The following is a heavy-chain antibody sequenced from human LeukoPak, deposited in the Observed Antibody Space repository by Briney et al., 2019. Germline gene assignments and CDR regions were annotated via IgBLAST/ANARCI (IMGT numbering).Heavy chain of an antibody. CDR3: ATSGGGIVGATTTGDYFDF. CDR2: INPKSGGT. J-gene: IGHJ4*02. D-gene: IGHD1-26*01. CDR1: GYTYTGYY. Sequence: ASVTVSCKASGYTYTGYYMYWVRQAPGQELEWMGWINPKSGGTNYAQKFQGWVTMTRDTSISTAYMELSRLTSDDTAVYYCATSGGGIVGATTTGDYFDFWGQGTLVTVSS. V-gene: IGHV1-2*04.